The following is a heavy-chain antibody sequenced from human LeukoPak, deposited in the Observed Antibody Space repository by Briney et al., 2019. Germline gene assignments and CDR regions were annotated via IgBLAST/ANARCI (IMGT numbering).Heavy chain of an antibody. V-gene: IGHV3-11*01. CDR3: ASMRVTPEDTDY. CDR2: ISSSGSTI. D-gene: IGHD5-18*01. J-gene: IGHJ4*02. CDR1: GFTFSDYF. Sequence: GSLRLSCAASGFTFSDYFMSWIRQAPGKGLEWVSYISSSGSTIYYADSVKGRFTISRDNAKNSLYLQMNSLRAEDTAVYYCASMRVTPEDTDYWGQGTLVTVSS.